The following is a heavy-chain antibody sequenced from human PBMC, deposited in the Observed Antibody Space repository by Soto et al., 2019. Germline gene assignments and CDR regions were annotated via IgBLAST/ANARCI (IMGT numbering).Heavy chain of an antibody. V-gene: IGHV4-30-4*01. CDR1: GVSISSGDYY. Sequence: SETLSLTCTVSGVSISSGDYYWSWIRQPPGKGLEWIGYIYYSGSTYYNPSLKSRVTMSVDTSKKQFSLKLSSVTAAGTAVYYCAVTTLTNTWFDPWGHGTLVTVSS. CDR2: IYYSGST. J-gene: IGHJ5*02. D-gene: IGHD4-17*01. CDR3: AVTTLTNTWFDP.